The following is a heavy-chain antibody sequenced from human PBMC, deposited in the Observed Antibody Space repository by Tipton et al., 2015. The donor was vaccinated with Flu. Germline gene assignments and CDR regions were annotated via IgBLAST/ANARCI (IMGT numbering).Heavy chain of an antibody. CDR1: GGSISSYY. J-gene: IGHJ4*02. D-gene: IGHD3-22*01. CDR2: IYYSGST. V-gene: IGHV4-59*01. CDR3: ARVDYYDSSGYYPFDY. Sequence: TLSLTCTVSGGSISSYYWSWIRQPPGKGLEWIGYIYYSGSTNYNPSLKSRVTISVDTSKNQFSLELSSVTAADTAVYYCARVDYYDSSGYYPFDYWGQGTLVTVSS.